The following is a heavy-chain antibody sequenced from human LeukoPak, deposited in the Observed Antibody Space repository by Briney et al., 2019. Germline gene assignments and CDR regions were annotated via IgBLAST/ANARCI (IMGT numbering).Heavy chain of an antibody. Sequence: ASVKVSCKASGGTFSSYAISWVRQAPGQGLEWMGWISAYNGNTNYAQKLQGRVTMTTDTSTSTAYMELRSLRSDDTAVYYCARGGPFRPTVTTFDYWGQGTLVTVSS. CDR3: ARGGPFRPTVTTFDY. V-gene: IGHV1-18*01. J-gene: IGHJ4*02. D-gene: IGHD4-17*01. CDR2: ISAYNGNT. CDR1: GGTFSSYA.